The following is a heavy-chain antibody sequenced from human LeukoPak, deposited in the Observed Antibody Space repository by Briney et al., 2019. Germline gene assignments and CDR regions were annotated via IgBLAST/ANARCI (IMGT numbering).Heavy chain of an antibody. V-gene: IGHV3-30*18. CDR2: ISCDGSNK. CDR3: AKVRSTYYYGSGPGSSLDY. J-gene: IGHJ4*02. D-gene: IGHD3-10*01. Sequence: GGSLRLSCAASGFTFSSYGMHWVRQAPGKGLEWVAVISCDGSNKYYADSVKGRFTISRDNSKNTLYLQMNSLRAEDTAVYYCAKVRSTYYYGSGPGSSLDYWGQGTLVTVSS. CDR1: GFTFSSYG.